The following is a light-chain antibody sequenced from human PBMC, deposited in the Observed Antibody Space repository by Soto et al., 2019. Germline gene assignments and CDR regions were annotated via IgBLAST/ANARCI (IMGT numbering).Light chain of an antibody. CDR3: QQSYSAWT. CDR1: QFVSNY. J-gene: IGKJ1*01. CDR2: AAS. V-gene: IGKV1-39*01. Sequence: DIQMTQSPSSLSSSLGDRXXXXFRASQFVSNYLNWYQQKPGKAPNLLIYAASSLQSGVPSRFSGSGSGTDFTLTISSLQPEDFATYYCQQSYSAWTFGQGTKVDIK.